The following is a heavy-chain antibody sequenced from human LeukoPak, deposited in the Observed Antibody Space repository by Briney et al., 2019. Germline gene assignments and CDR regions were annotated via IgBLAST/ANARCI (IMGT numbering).Heavy chain of an antibody. D-gene: IGHD2-21*02. CDR2: ISGNGGRT. CDR3: ARGEPDCAGDCPYWYLDL. J-gene: IGHJ2*01. CDR1: GFTFSSSA. V-gene: IGHV3-64*01. Sequence: VGSLRLSCAASGFTFSSSAMHWVRQAPGKGLEYVSAISGNGGRTYYANSVKGRFTISRDNSKNTVFLQMGSLRTEDMAVYYCARGEPDCAGDCPYWYLDLWGRGTLVTVSS.